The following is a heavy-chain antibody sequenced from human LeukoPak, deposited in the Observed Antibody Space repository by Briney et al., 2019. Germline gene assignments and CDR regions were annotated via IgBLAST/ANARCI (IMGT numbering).Heavy chain of an antibody. Sequence: GGSLRLSCAASGFTFSSYAMSWVRQAPGKGLEWVSAISGSGGTTYYADSVKGRFTISRDNSKTTLYLQMNSLRAEDTAIYYSAKYCGYYWTYYYYMDVWGRGTTVTVSS. D-gene: IGHD4-17*01. CDR2: ISGSGGTT. V-gene: IGHV3-23*01. CDR3: AKYCGYYWTYYYYMDV. J-gene: IGHJ6*03. CDR1: GFTFSSYA.